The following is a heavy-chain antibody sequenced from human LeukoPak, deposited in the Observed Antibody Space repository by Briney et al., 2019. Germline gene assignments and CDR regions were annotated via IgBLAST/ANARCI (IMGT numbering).Heavy chain of an antibody. CDR3: ARSEMGYYYYYMDV. CDR1: GFTFSSYS. J-gene: IGHJ6*03. CDR2: ISSSSSYI. Sequence: GGSLRLSCAASGFTFSSYSMHWVRQAPGKGLEWVSSISSSSSYIYYADSVKGRFTISRDNAKNSLYLQMNSLRAEDTGVYYCARSEMGYYYYYMDVWGKGTTVTVSS. D-gene: IGHD2-8*01. V-gene: IGHV3-21*01.